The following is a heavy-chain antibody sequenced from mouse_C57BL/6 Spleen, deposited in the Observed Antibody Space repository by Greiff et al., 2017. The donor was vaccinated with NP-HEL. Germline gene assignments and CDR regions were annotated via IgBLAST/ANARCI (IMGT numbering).Heavy chain of an antibody. J-gene: IGHJ2*01. Sequence: ESGPGLVKPSQSLSLTCSVTGYSITSGYYWNWIRQFPGNKLEWMGYISYDGSNNYNPSLKNRISITRDTSKNQFFLKLNSVTTEDTATYYCARAVIYYYGSSGYFDYWGQGTTLTVSS. CDR2: ISYDGSN. CDR3: ARAVIYYYGSSGYFDY. D-gene: IGHD1-1*01. CDR1: GYSITSGYY. V-gene: IGHV3-6*01.